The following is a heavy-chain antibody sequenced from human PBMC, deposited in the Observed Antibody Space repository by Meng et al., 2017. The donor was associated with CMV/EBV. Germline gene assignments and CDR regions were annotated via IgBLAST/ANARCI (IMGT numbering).Heavy chain of an antibody. Sequence: GESLKISCAASGFIYSNYWMSWVRQAPGKGLEWVANMNGGATAKFYVGSVRGRFTISRDNAKNSLYLQMNSLRAEDTAVYYCARDLRVVPAAVYYFDYWGQGTLVTVSS. V-gene: IGHV3-7*01. J-gene: IGHJ4*02. D-gene: IGHD2-2*01. CDR1: GFIYSNYW. CDR3: ARDLRVVPAAVYYFDY. CDR2: MNGGATAK.